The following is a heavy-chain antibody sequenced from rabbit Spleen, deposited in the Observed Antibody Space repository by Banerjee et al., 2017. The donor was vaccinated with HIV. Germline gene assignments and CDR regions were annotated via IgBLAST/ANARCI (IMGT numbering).Heavy chain of an antibody. V-gene: IGHV1S45*01. CDR1: GFSFSNKAV. CDR2: INAVTGKA. J-gene: IGHJ4*01. Sequence: QEQLVESGGGLVKPEGSLKLSCTASGFSFSNKAVMCWVRQAPGKGLEWIACINAVTGKAVYASWAKGRFTFSKTSSTTVTLQMTSLTAADTATYFCARLFAYAGYAGFGYATLDYFNLWGQGTLVTVS. CDR3: ARLFAYAGYAGFGYATLDYFNL. D-gene: IGHD6-1*01.